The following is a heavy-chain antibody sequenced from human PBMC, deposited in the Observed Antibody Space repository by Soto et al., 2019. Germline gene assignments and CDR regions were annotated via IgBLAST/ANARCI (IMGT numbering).Heavy chain of an antibody. CDR2: INPNSGGT. V-gene: IGHV1-2*02. CDR3: ARSLTEGYCTITGCYTRPLYGMDV. CDR1: GYTFSGYY. Sequence: ASVKVCCKACGYTFSGYYIHWLRQAPGQGLEWMGWINPNSGGTNYAQKFQGRVTVTRDTPTSTAYMELSRLTSDDTAVYYCARSLTEGYCTITGCYTRPLYGMDVWGQGTTVTVSS. D-gene: IGHD2-2*02. J-gene: IGHJ6*02.